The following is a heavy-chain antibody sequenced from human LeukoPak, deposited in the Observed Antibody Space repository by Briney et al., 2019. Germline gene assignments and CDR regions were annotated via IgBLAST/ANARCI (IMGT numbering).Heavy chain of an antibody. J-gene: IGHJ4*02. CDR2: IKQDGSEK. Sequence: GGSLRLSCAASGFTFSSYSMNWVRQAPGQGLEWVANIKQDGSEKYYLDSVKGRFTISRDNAKNSLYLQMNSLRVEDTAVYYCARDVFFDYWGQGTLVTVSS. CDR3: ARDVFFDY. CDR1: GFTFSSYS. D-gene: IGHD5/OR15-5a*01. V-gene: IGHV3-7*01.